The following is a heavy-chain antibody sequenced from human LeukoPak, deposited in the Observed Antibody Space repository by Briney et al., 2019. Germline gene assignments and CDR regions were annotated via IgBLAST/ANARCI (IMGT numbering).Heavy chain of an antibody. CDR3: AKEITMVRGAGSMIDY. CDR2: IRYDGSNK. J-gene: IGHJ4*02. Sequence: GGSLRLSCAASGFTLSSYGMHWVRQAPGKGLEWVAFIRYDGSNKYYADSVKGRFTISRDNSKNTLYLQMNSLRAEDTAVYYCAKEITMVRGAGSMIDYWGQGTLVTVSS. V-gene: IGHV3-30*02. D-gene: IGHD3-10*01. CDR1: GFTLSSYG.